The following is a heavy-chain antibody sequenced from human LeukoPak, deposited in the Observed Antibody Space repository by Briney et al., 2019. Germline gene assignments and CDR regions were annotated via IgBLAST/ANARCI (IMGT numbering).Heavy chain of an antibody. J-gene: IGHJ4*02. Sequence: GGSLRLSCAASGFTFSSYWMHWVRQAPGKGLVWVSRIKSDGSTRYADSVKGRFTISRDNAKNSLYLQMDSLRAEDTAVYYCVSQEVVPHWGQGTLVSVSS. CDR3: VSQEVVPH. CDR1: GFTFSSYW. CDR2: IKSDGST. V-gene: IGHV3-74*01. D-gene: IGHD2-15*01.